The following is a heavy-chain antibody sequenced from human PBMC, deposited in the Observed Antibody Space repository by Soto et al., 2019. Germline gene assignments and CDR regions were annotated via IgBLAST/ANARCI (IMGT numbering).Heavy chain of an antibody. CDR1: GYTFTSYG. CDR3: ARDLPLPYYDFWSGFEDWYFDL. J-gene: IGHJ2*01. V-gene: IGHV1-18*01. D-gene: IGHD3-3*01. Sequence: QVQLVQSGAEVKKPGASVKVSCKASGYTFTSYGISWVRQAPGQGLEWMGWISAYNGNTNYAQKLQGRVTMTTDTPTRTAYMELRSLRSDDTAVYYCARDLPLPYYDFWSGFEDWYFDLWGRGTLVTVSS. CDR2: ISAYNGNT.